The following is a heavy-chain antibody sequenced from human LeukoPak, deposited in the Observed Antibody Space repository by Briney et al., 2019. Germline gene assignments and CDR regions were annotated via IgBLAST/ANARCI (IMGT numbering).Heavy chain of an antibody. CDR2: IRNDGSNE. Sequence: GGSLRLSCAASGFTFRDYGMHWIRQAPGKGLEWVAFIRNDGSNEYYPDSVKGRFTNSRDNSRNTLYLQMNSLRDEDTAVYYCAKGGSASHNWFDPWGQGTLVTVSS. V-gene: IGHV3-30*02. J-gene: IGHJ5*02. CDR1: GFTFRDYG. D-gene: IGHD2-15*01. CDR3: AKGGSASHNWFDP.